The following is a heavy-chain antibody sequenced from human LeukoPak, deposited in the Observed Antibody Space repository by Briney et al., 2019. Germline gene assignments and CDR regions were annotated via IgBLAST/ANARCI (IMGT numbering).Heavy chain of an antibody. V-gene: IGHV4-59*01. D-gene: IGHD3-10*01. Sequence: SETLSLTCTVSGGSISSYYWSWIRQPPGKGLEWIGYIYYSGSTNYNPSLKSRVTISVDTSKNQFSLKLSSVTAADTAVYYCARVRYYYYMDVWGKGTTVTVSS. CDR2: IYYSGST. J-gene: IGHJ6*03. CDR3: ARVRYYYYMDV. CDR1: GGSISSYY.